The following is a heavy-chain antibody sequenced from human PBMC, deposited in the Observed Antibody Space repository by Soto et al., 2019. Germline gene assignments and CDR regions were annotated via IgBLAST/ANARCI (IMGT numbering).Heavy chain of an antibody. CDR1: GFTFSSYA. J-gene: IGHJ4*02. CDR3: ARRGVIVLGPHCDFDY. D-gene: IGHD3-16*02. Sequence: PGGSLRLSCAASGFTFSSYAMSWVRQAPGKGLEWVSAISGSGGSTYYADSVKGRFTISRDNSKNTLYLQMNSLRAEDTAVYYCARRGVIVLGPHCDFDYWGQGTLVTVSS. V-gene: IGHV3-23*01. CDR2: ISGSGGST.